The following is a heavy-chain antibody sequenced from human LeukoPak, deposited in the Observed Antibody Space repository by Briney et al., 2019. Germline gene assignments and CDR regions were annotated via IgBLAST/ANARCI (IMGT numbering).Heavy chain of an antibody. J-gene: IGHJ4*02. CDR1: GGSFSGYY. Sequence: PSETLSLTCAVYGGSFSGYYWSWIRQPPGKGLEWMGEINHSGSTNYNPSLKSRVTISVDTSKNQFSLKLSSVTAADTAVYYCASYSSSWFFDYWGQGTLVTVSS. CDR2: INHSGST. V-gene: IGHV4-34*01. CDR3: ASYSSSWFFDY. D-gene: IGHD6-13*01.